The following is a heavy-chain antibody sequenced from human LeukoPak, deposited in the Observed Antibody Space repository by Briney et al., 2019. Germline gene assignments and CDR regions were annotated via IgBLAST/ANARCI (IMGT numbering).Heavy chain of an antibody. CDR3: ASSGDSSRGTGRWFDP. Sequence: SETLSLTCAVSGGSISSGGYSWSWIRQPPGKGLEWIGYIYHSGSTNYNPSLKSRVTISVDTSKNQFSLKLSSVTAADTAVYYCASSGDSSRGTGRWFDPWGQGTLVTVSS. CDR1: GGSISSGGYS. D-gene: IGHD6-13*01. V-gene: IGHV4-30-2*01. CDR2: IYHSGST. J-gene: IGHJ5*02.